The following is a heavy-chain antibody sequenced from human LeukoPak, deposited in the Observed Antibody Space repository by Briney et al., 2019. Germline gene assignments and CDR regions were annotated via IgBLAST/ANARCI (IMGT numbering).Heavy chain of an antibody. J-gene: IGHJ4*02. V-gene: IGHV3-20*04. CDR2: INWNSGSI. Sequence: GGSLRLSCITSGFIFDDFGMAWVRQRPGKGLEWVSNINWNSGSIGYADSVKGRFTVSRDNAKNSLYLQMNSLRAEDTALYYCARDGGYCSRTDSHTFDYWGQGILVTVSS. CDR3: ARDGGYCSRTDSHTFDY. D-gene: IGHD2-2*01. CDR1: GFIFDDFG.